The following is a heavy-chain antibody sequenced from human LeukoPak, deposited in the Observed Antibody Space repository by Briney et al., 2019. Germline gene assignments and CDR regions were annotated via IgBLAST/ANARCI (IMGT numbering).Heavy chain of an antibody. J-gene: IGHJ6*03. Sequence: GGSLRLSCAASGFTFSSYAMHWVRQAPGKGLEWVAVISYDGSNKYYADSVKGRFTISRDNSKNTLYLQMNSLRAEDTAVYYCARATNRYYYYYYMDVWGKGTTVTVSS. CDR1: GFTFSSYA. CDR3: ARATNRYYYYYYMDV. D-gene: IGHD1-14*01. CDR2: ISYDGSNK. V-gene: IGHV3-30-3*01.